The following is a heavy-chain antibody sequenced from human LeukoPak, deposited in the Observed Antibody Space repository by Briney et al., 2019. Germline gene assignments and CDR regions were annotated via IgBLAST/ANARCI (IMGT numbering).Heavy chain of an antibody. CDR3: ARQAKRNYFDY. V-gene: IGHV4-39*01. J-gene: IGHJ4*01. CDR2: IYYSGST. Sequence: SETLSLTCTVSGGSISSYYWGWIRQPPGKGLEWIGSIYYSGSTYYNPSLKSRVTISVDTSKNQFSLKLSSVTAADTAVYYCARQAKRNYFDYWGQEPWSPSPQ. D-gene: IGHD1-26*01. CDR1: GGSISSYY.